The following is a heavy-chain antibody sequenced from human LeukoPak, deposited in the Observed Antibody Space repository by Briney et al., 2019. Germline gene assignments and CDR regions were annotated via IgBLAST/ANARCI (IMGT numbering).Heavy chain of an antibody. CDR3: ARGGGSWYCDSSGHDAFDI. V-gene: IGHV4-4*07. CDR2: IYTSGST. Sequence: PSETLSLTCTVSGGSISSYYWSWIRQPAGKGLGWIGRIYTSGSTNYNPSLKSRVTTSVDTSKNQFSLKLSSVTAADTAVYYCARGGGSWYCDSSGHDAFDIWGQGTMVTVSS. J-gene: IGHJ3*02. D-gene: IGHD3-22*01. CDR1: GGSISSYY.